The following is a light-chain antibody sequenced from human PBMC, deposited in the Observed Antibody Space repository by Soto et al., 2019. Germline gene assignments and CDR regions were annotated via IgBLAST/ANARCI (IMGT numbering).Light chain of an antibody. CDR3: CSYAGSYSYV. Sequence: QSALTQPASVSGSPGQSITISCMGTHSDIGSYDLVSWYQQFPGKAPKLIIYENTRRPSGVSDRFSGSKSGNTASLTISGLQPEDESDYYCCSYAGSYSYVFGPGTKVTVL. J-gene: IGLJ1*01. CDR2: ENT. V-gene: IGLV2-23*01. CDR1: HSDIGSYDL.